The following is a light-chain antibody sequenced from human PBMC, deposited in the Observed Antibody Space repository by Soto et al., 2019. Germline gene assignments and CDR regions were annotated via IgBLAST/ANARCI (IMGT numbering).Light chain of an antibody. V-gene: IGKV3-20*01. CDR3: QHYGSSGT. CDR1: QSVSNNY. Sequence: EMVMTQSPATLSVSPGERATLSCTASQSVSNNYLAWYQQKPGQAPRLLIYGASNRATGIRDRFSGSGSGTDFTLTISRLEPEDFAVYYCQHYGSSGTFGQGTKVDIK. J-gene: IGKJ1*01. CDR2: GAS.